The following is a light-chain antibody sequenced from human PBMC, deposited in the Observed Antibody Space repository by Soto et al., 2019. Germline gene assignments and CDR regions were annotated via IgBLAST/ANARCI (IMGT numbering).Light chain of an antibody. V-gene: IGLV2-23*02. CDR1: SNNVGTYNI. CDR3: CSFAGSSILV. J-gene: IGLJ3*02. Sequence: QSALTQPASVSGSPGQSITISCTGTSNNVGTYNIVSWYQHHPGKAPKLMIYEVTKRPSGISNRFSGSKSGNTASLTISGLQAEDEADYYCCSFAGSSILVFGGGTKVTVL. CDR2: EVT.